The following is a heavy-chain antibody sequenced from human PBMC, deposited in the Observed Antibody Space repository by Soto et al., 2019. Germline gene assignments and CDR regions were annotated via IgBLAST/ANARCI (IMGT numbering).Heavy chain of an antibody. J-gene: IGHJ6*02. CDR3: ARDRGSYGMDV. V-gene: IGHV4-31*03. Sequence: QVQLQESGPRLVKPSQTLSLTCSVSGDSISGGYYWSWIRQHPGKGLEWIGYVSPIGTPYYSPSLSSRVSISMHTSKNQLSLEVRSVSAADTAVYYCARDRGSYGMDVWGQGTTVTVSS. CDR2: VSPIGTP. CDR1: GDSISGGYY.